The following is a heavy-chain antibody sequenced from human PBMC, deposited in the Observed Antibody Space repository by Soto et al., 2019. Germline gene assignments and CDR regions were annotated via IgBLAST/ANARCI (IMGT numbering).Heavy chain of an antibody. CDR2: IYYSGST. J-gene: IGHJ6*02. CDR3: ARLSLDNIGYRYYYYGMDV. CDR1: GGSISSYY. V-gene: IGHV4-59*04. Sequence: PSETLSLTCTVSGGSISSYYWSWIRQPPGKGLEWIGYIYYSGSTYYNPSLKSPVTISVDTSKNQFSLKLSSVTAADTANYYCARLSLDNIGYRYYYYGMDVWGQGTTVTVSS. D-gene: IGHD3-16*02.